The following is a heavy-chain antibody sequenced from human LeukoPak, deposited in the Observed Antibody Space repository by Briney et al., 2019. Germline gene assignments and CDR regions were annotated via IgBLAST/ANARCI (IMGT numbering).Heavy chain of an antibody. D-gene: IGHD3-22*01. Sequence: SETLSLTCAVYGGSFSGYYWSWIRQPPGKGLEWIGEINHSRSTNYNPSLKSRVTISVDTSKNQFSLKLSSVTAADTAVYYCARPIRRTRRSYYYDSSGYNDAFDIWGQGTMVTVSS. CDR3: ARPIRRTRRSYYYDSSGYNDAFDI. CDR1: GGSFSGYY. V-gene: IGHV4-34*01. CDR2: INHSRST. J-gene: IGHJ3*02.